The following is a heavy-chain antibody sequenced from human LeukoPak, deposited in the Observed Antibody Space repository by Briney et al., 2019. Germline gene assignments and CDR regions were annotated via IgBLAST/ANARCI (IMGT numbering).Heavy chain of an antibody. CDR2: IDWDDDK. V-gene: IGHV2-70*11. CDR1: GFSLRTNGMC. D-gene: IGHD3-16*01. Sequence: SGPALVRPTQTLTLTCSFSGFSLRTNGMCVNWIRQPPGKALEWLARIDWDDDKYYSTSLKTRLTTSKDTSKNQVVLRMTNMDPVDTATYFCARTHSRQDGIEDGTFGAFDIWGQGTMVTVSS. CDR3: ARTHSRQDGIEDGTFGAFDI. J-gene: IGHJ3*02.